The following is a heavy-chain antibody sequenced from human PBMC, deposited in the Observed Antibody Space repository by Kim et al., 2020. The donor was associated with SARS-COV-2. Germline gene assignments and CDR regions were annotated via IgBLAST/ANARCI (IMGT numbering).Heavy chain of an antibody. V-gene: IGHV4-39*01. CDR3: ARLTIFGVVIDY. J-gene: IGHJ4*02. D-gene: IGHD3-3*01. Sequence: NPSLKSRVTISVDTSTNQFSLWLSSVTAADTAVYYCARLTIFGVVIDYWGQGTLVTVSS.